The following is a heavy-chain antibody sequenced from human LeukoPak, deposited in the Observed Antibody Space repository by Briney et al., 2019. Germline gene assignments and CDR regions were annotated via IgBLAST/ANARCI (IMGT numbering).Heavy chain of an antibody. D-gene: IGHD2-21*02. CDR3: ARIVPVSGEFFDL. CDR2: IYSGGST. V-gene: IGHV3-66*01. Sequence: LPGGSLRLSCAASGFTVSGNYMSWVRQAPGEGLEWVSAIYSGGSTYYADSVKGRFSISRDNSKNTLYLHMDSLRAEDTAVYYCARIVPVSGEFFDLWGQGTLVTVSS. CDR1: GFTVSGNY. J-gene: IGHJ4*02.